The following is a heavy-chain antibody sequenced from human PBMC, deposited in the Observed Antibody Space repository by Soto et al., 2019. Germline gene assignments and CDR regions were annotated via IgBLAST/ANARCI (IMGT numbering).Heavy chain of an antibody. V-gene: IGHV1-69*02. Sequence: QVQLVQSGAEVKKPGSSVKVSCKASGGTFSSYTISWVRQAPGQGLEWMGRIIPILGIANYAQQFKGRVTITADKSTSTAYMELSSLISEDTAVYYCARSQSETTSLGYFDLWGRGTLVTVSS. CDR1: GGTFSSYT. CDR2: IIPILGIA. D-gene: IGHD4-17*01. J-gene: IGHJ2*01. CDR3: ARSQSETTSLGYFDL.